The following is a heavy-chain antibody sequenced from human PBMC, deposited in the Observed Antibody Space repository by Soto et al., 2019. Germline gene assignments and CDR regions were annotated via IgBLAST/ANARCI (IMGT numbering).Heavy chain of an antibody. CDR3: ARGITVAGTLHFGFAS. J-gene: IGHJ4*02. CDR2: ITGGNGNT. V-gene: IGHV1-3*01. Sequence: QVQFVQSGAEVKKPGASVKVSCKASGYTFTTYAMHWVRQAPGQRLEWLGWITGGNGNTKDSQKFQGRVTITRNTSASAAYMDLRIQRSEDTAVYYCARGITVAGTLHFGFASWGQGPLVTVSA. CDR1: GYTFTTYA. D-gene: IGHD6-19*01.